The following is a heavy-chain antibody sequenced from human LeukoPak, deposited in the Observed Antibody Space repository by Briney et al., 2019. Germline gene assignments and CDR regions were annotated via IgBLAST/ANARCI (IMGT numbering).Heavy chain of an antibody. D-gene: IGHD4-23*01. CDR2: IYSGGST. V-gene: IGHV3-66*01. Sequence: GSLRLSCAASGFTVSSNYMSWVRQAPGKGLEWVSVIYSGGSTYYADSVKGRFTISRDNSKNTLYLQMNSLRAEDTAVYYCATYYGGNRTFDYWGQGTLVTVSS. J-gene: IGHJ4*02. CDR1: GFTVSSNY. CDR3: ATYYGGNRTFDY.